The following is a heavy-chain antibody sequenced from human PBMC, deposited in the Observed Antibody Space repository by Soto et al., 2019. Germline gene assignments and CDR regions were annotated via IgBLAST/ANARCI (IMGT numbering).Heavy chain of an antibody. CDR3: ARQPSNGQWYV. V-gene: IGHV5-10-1*01. D-gene: IGHD6-19*01. J-gene: IGHJ6*02. CDR1: GYSFAGYW. CDR2: IDPSDSQT. Sequence: GESLKISCKGSGYSFAGYWITWVRQKPGKGLEWMGRIDPSDSQTYYSPSFRGHVTISATKSITTVFLQWSSLRASDTAMYYCARQPSNGQWYVWGQGTTVTVSS.